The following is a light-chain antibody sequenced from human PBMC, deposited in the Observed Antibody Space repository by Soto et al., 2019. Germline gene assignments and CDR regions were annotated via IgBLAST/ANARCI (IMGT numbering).Light chain of an antibody. J-gene: IGKJ4*01. V-gene: IGKV3-11*01. CDR3: QQRSTWPPALS. CDR1: QSVRTF. CDR2: DAS. Sequence: EIVLTQSPATLSLSPGERATLSCRASQSVRTFLAWYQQKPGQAPRLLIYDASKRATGIPDRFSGSGSGTDFTLTISSLEPEDFAVYYCQQRSTWPPALSFGGGTKVDTK.